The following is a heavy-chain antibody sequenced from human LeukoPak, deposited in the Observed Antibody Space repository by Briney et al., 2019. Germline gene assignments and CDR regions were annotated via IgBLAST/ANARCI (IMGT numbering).Heavy chain of an antibody. CDR1: GFALSSYW. CDR2: INSDGSTT. J-gene: IGHJ3*02. CDR3: ARRDVLEI. Sequence: GGSLRLSCAASGFALSSYWMHWVRQVPGKGLVWVSRINSDGSTTGYADSVKGRSTISRDNAKNTLYLQMNSLRAEDTAVYYCARRDVLEIWGQGTLVTVSS. V-gene: IGHV3-74*01.